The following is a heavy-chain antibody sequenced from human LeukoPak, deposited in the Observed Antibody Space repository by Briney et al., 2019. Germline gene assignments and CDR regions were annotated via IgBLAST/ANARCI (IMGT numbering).Heavy chain of an antibody. CDR3: ARDTFVAEGGSYYGDFDY. Sequence: SETLSLTCTVSGGSISSYYWSWIRQPAGKGLEWIGRIYTSGSTNYNPSLKSRVTMSVDTSKNQFSLKLSSVTAADTAVYYCARDTFVAEGGSYYGDFDYWGQGTLVTVSS. V-gene: IGHV4-4*07. CDR2: IYTSGST. D-gene: IGHD1-26*01. CDR1: GGSISSYY. J-gene: IGHJ4*02.